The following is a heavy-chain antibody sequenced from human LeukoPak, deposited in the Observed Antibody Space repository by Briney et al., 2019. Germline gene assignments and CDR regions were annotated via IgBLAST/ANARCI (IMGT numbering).Heavy chain of an antibody. CDR2: IDSSSSYR. CDR1: GFTFSSYA. J-gene: IGHJ4*02. V-gene: IGHV3-21*01. CDR3: ATDSVVATTKAVDY. Sequence: GGSLRLSCAASGFTFSSYAMNWVRQAPGKGLEWVSSIDSSSSYRFHADSVKGRFTISRDNARNSLYLQMNSLRAEDTAVYYCATDSVVATTKAVDYWGQGTLVTVSS. D-gene: IGHD2-15*01.